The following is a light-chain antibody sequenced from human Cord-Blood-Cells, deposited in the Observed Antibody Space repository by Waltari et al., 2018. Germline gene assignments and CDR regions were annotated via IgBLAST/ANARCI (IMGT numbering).Light chain of an antibody. J-gene: IGLJ3*02. Sequence: QSALTQPASVSGSPGQSIPISCTGPRSDVGGYNYVSWYQQHPGKAPKLLIYDVSNRPSGVSNRFSGSKSGNTASLTISGLQAEDEADYYCSSYTSSSTLVFGGGTKLTVL. V-gene: IGLV2-14*03. CDR3: SSYTSSSTLV. CDR2: DVS. CDR1: RSDVGGYNY.